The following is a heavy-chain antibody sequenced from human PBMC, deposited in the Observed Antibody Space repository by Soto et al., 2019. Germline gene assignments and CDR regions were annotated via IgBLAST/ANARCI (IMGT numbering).Heavy chain of an antibody. V-gene: IGHV4-59*01. CDR1: GDSLDYYY. Sequence: PSETLSLTCTVSGDSLDYYYWSWIRQPPGKGLEWIGDVSDSGRTNYNPSLRSRVTISVDTSKNQFSLKLNSVTAADTAVYYCARDSTTWFPYYRIDGRGQGTTVT. CDR3: ARDSTTWFPYYRIDG. CDR2: VSDSGRT. D-gene: IGHD2-2*01. J-gene: IGHJ6*02.